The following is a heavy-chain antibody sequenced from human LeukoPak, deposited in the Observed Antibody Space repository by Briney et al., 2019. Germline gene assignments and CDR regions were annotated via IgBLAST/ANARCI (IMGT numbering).Heavy chain of an antibody. CDR1: GYTLTELS. Sequence: ASVKVSCKVSGYTLTELSMHWVRQAPGKGLEWMGGFDPEDGETIYARKFQGRVTMTEDTSTDTAYMELSSLRSEDTAVYYCVLSSGWYDIAFDIWGQGTMVTVSS. J-gene: IGHJ3*02. D-gene: IGHD6-19*01. V-gene: IGHV1-24*01. CDR2: FDPEDGET. CDR3: VLSSGWYDIAFDI.